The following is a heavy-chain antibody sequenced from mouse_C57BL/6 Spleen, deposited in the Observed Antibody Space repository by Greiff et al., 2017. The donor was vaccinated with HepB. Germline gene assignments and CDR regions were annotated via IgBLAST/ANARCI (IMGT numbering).Heavy chain of an antibody. CDR3: ARRIYYGSTNYYAMDY. D-gene: IGHD1-1*01. CDR1: GFTFSDYG. V-gene: IGHV5-17*01. J-gene: IGHJ4*01. CDR2: ISSGSSTI. Sequence: EVHLVESGGGLVKPGGSLKLSCAASGFTFSDYGMHWVRQAPEKGLEWVAYISSGSSTIYYADTVKGRFTISRDNAKNTLFLQMTSLRSEDTAMYYCARRIYYGSTNYYAMDYWGQGTSVTVSS.